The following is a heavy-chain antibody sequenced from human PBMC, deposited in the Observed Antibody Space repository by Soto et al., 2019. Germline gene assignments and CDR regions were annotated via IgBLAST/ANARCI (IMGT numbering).Heavy chain of an antibody. Sequence: ASVKVSCKASGYTFTGYYMHWVRQAPGQGLEWMGWINPNSGGTNYAQKFQGWVTMTRDTSISTAYMELSRLRSDDTAVYYCARGLVLRFLEWSNELNYFDYWGQGTLVTVSS. D-gene: IGHD3-3*01. V-gene: IGHV1-2*04. J-gene: IGHJ4*02. CDR1: GYTFTGYY. CDR2: INPNSGGT. CDR3: ARGLVLRFLEWSNELNYFDY.